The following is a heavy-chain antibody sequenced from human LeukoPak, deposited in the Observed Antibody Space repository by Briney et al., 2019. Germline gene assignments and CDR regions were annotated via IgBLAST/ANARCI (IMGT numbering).Heavy chain of an antibody. CDR2: IKSKTDGGTT. V-gene: IGHV3-15*01. CDR1: GFTFSNAW. D-gene: IGHD3-22*01. Sequence: KPGGSLRPSCAASGFTFSNAWMSWVRQAPGKGLEWVGRIKSKTDGGTTDYAAPVKGRFTISRDDSKNTLYLQMNSLKTEDTAVYYCTTLITMIVVVISGDSTDAFDIWGQGTMVTVSS. CDR3: TTLITMIVVVISGDSTDAFDI. J-gene: IGHJ3*02.